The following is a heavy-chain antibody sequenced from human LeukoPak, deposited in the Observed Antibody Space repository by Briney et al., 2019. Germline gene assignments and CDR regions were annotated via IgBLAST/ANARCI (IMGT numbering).Heavy chain of an antibody. D-gene: IGHD3-22*01. Sequence: GGSLRLSCAASGVTFNSHGMSWVRQSPGKGLEWVATISGSGYNTYYADSVRGRFTISRDNSKNTVYLEMNTLRAADTAVYYCAKGAEEGVVITSVYYYYMDVWGKGTTVTISS. CDR3: AKGAEEGVVITSVYYYYMDV. J-gene: IGHJ6*03. CDR2: ISGSGYNT. CDR1: GVTFNSHG. V-gene: IGHV3-23*01.